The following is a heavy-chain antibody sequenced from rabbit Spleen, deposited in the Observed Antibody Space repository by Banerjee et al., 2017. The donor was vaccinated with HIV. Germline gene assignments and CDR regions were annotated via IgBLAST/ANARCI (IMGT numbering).Heavy chain of an antibody. CDR2: INTATGKA. CDR1: GFSFNSIFW. J-gene: IGHJ4*01. Sequence: QSLEESGGGLVKPGASLTLTCTTSGFSFNSIFWICWVRQAPGKGLEWIACINTATGKAVYASWAKGRFTISKSSSTTVTLQLTSLTAADTATYFCARDDGSYDYIDGYFNLWGPGTLVTVS. CDR3: ARDDGSYDYIDGYFNL. D-gene: IGHD6-1*01. V-gene: IGHV1S40*01.